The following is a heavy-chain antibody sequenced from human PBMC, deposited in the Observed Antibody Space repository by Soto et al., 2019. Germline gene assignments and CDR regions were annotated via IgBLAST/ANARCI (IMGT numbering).Heavy chain of an antibody. CDR2: ISPYSGNT. V-gene: IGHV1-18*01. D-gene: IGHD3-16*01. CDR1: GYIFVNYG. Sequence: QGQLLESGDEVRKPGSSVKFSGKAYGYIFVNYGIAWGRQAPGQGLEWMGWISPYSGNTQYASKVQGRLPMTTDTSTSTAYMDLGRLTSDDTAGYYCAMVDNYVTPTPQDVWGKGPTVTVSS. J-gene: IGHJ6*04. CDR3: AMVDNYVTPTPQDV.